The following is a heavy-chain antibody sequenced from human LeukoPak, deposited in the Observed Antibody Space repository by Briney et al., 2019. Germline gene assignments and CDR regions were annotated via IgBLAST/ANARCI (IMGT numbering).Heavy chain of an antibody. Sequence: SETLSLTCTVSGGSISSGDYYWSWIRQPPGKGLEWIGHIYYSGSTSYTSFLKSRVNISLDTSNNHFSLKLSSVTPADPAVYYCASRTYYYYSSGPFNWFDPWGQGTLVTVPS. CDR2: IYYSGST. V-gene: IGHV4-30-4*08. J-gene: IGHJ5*02. CDR3: ASRTYYYYSSGPFNWFDP. CDR1: GGSISSGDYY. D-gene: IGHD3-22*01.